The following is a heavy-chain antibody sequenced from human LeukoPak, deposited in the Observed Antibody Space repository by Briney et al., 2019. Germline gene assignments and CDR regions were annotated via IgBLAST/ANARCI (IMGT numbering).Heavy chain of an antibody. CDR3: ARPYYYDSRIDP. Sequence: PSETLSLTCTVSGGSITSGDYYWSWIRQPPGKGLEWIAYMYYSGSTYYNPSLKSRVTMSADTSKNQFSLKLSSVTAADTAVYYCARPYYYDSRIDPWGQGTLATVSS. D-gene: IGHD3-22*01. CDR2: MYYSGST. CDR1: GGSITSGDYY. V-gene: IGHV4-30-4*01. J-gene: IGHJ5*02.